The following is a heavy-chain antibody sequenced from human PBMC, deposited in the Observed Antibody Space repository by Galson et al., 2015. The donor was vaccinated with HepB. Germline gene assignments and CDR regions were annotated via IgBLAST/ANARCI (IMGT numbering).Heavy chain of an antibody. CDR1: GGSISSSSYY. CDR3: ASEVGGCSSTSCYPHDAFDI. Sequence: SETLSLTCTVSGGSISSSSYYWGWIRQPPGKGLEWIGSIYYSGSTYYNPSLKSRVTISVDTSKNQFSLKLSSVTAADTAVYYCASEVGGCSSTSCYPHDAFDIWGQGTMVTVSS. D-gene: IGHD2-2*01. CDR2: IYYSGST. J-gene: IGHJ3*02. V-gene: IGHV4-39*07.